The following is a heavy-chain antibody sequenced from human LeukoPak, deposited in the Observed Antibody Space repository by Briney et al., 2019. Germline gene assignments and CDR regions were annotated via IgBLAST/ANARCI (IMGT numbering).Heavy chain of an antibody. V-gene: IGHV3-21*04. CDR2: ISSSSSYI. Sequence: PGGSLRLSCAASGFTFSSYSMNWVRQAPGKGLEWVSSISSSSSYIYYADSVKGRFTISRDNAKNSLYLQMNSLRGEDTALYYCARWVITPYYGMDVWGQGTTVTVSS. D-gene: IGHD3-16*01. CDR3: ARWVITPYYGMDV. J-gene: IGHJ6*02. CDR1: GFTFSSYS.